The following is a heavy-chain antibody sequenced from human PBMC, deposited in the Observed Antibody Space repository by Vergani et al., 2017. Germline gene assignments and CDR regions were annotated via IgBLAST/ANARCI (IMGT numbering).Heavy chain of an antibody. CDR1: GFTFRSFD. D-gene: IGHD3-3*01. CDR2: ILDDGGSA. Sequence: EVQLVESGGGLVEPGGSLRLSCAASGFTFRSFDMTWVRQSPGKWLEWVASILDDGGSAYYGDSVRGRFTISRDNSKSTLYLQMSSLRAEDTAVYFCARASKYYDFWSGTWLDYWGQGTLVTVSS. J-gene: IGHJ4*02. CDR3: ARASKYYDFWSGTWLDY. V-gene: IGHV3-23*04.